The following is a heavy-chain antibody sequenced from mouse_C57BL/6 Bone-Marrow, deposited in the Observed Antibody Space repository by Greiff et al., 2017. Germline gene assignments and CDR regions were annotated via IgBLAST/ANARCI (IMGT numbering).Heavy chain of an antibody. J-gene: IGHJ4*01. CDR3: ARSGLLPFYAMDY. V-gene: IGHV1-42*01. Sequence: EVQLVESGPELVKPGASVKISCKASGYSFTGYYMNWVKQSPEKSLEWIGEINPSTGGTTYNQKFKAKATLTVDKSSSTAYMQLKSLTSEDSAVYYCARSGLLPFYAMDYWGQGTSVTVSS. D-gene: IGHD2-3*01. CDR2: INPSTGGT. CDR1: GYSFTGYY.